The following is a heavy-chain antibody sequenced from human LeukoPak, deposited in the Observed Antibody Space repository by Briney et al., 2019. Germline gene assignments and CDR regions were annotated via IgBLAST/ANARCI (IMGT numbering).Heavy chain of an antibody. Sequence: GGSLRLSCAASGFTFNDYYMSWIRQAPGKGLEWLSYINIGGTNTHYADSVKGRFTISRDNAKKSLYLGMNNLRAEDTAAYYCATDGAGFDTWGQGVLVTVSS. CDR1: GFTFNDYY. V-gene: IGHV3-11*01. J-gene: IGHJ5*02. CDR2: INIGGTNT. CDR3: ATDGAGFDT.